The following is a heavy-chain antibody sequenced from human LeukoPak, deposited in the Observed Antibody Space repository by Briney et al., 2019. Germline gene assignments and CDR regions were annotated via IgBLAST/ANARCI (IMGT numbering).Heavy chain of an antibody. J-gene: IGHJ5*02. V-gene: IGHV3-48*04. CDR3: AKQTRIGNWFDP. D-gene: IGHD2/OR15-2a*01. Sequence: GGSLRLSCAASGFTFSSYSMNWVRQAPGKGLEWVSYISSSGSTIYYADSVKGRFTISRDNAKNSLYLQMNSLRAEDTAVYYCAKQTRIGNWFDPWGQGTLVTVSS. CDR1: GFTFSSYS. CDR2: ISSSGSTI.